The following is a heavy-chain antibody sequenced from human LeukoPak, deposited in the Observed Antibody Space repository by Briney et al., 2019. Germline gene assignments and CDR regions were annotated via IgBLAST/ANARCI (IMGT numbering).Heavy chain of an antibody. CDR1: GGSISSSSYY. CDR3: ARPVGARNYFDY. D-gene: IGHD1-26*01. V-gene: IGHV4-39*01. CDR2: IYYSGST. Sequence: SETLSLTCTVSGGSISSSSYYWGWIRQPPGKGLEWIGSIYYSGSTYYNPSLKSRVTISVDTSKNQFSLKLSSVTAADTAVYCCARPVGARNYFDYWGQGTLVTVSS. J-gene: IGHJ4*02.